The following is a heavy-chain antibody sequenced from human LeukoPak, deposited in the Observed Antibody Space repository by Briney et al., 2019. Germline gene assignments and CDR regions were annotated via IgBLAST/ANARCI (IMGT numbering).Heavy chain of an antibody. J-gene: IGHJ5*02. CDR2: IYYSGNT. CDR3: ARDLGYCSTASCYGWFDP. Sequence: SETLSLTCTVSGGSISSYYWSWIRQPPGKGLEWIGYIYYSGNTNYNPSLNSRVTISVDTPKNQFSLRLSSVTAADTAIYYCARDLGYCSTASCYGWFDPWGQGTLVTVSS. V-gene: IGHV4-59*01. D-gene: IGHD2-2*01. CDR1: GGSISSYY.